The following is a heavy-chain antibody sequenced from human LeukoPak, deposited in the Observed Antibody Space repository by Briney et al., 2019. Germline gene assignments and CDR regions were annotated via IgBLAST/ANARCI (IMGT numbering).Heavy chain of an antibody. CDR3: AKESCSSTSCYFNDY. CDR2: ISGSGGST. J-gene: IGHJ4*02. D-gene: IGHD2-2*01. V-gene: IGHV3-23*01. CDR1: GFTFSSYA. Sequence: GASLRLSCAASGFTFSSYAMSRVRQAPGKGLEWVSAISGSGGSTYYADSVKGRFTISRDNSKNTLYLQMNSLRAEDTAVYYCAKESCSSTSCYFNDYWGQGTLVTVSS.